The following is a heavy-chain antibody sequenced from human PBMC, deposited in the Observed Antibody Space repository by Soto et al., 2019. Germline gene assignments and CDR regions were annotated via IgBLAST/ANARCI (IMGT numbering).Heavy chain of an antibody. D-gene: IGHD3-3*01. CDR3: GRRYDFWSGYGFERWFDP. CDR1: GYTFTSYG. J-gene: IGHJ5*02. V-gene: IGHV1-18*01. CDR2: ISAYNGNT. Sequence: GASVKVSCKASGYTFTSYGISWVRQAPGQGLEWMGWISAYNGNTNYAQKLQGRVTMTTDTSTSTAYMELRSLRSDDTAVYYCGRRYDFWSGYGFERWFDPWGQGTLVTVSS.